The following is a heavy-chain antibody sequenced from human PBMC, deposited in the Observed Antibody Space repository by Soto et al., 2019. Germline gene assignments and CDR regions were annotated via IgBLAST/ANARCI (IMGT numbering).Heavy chain of an antibody. Sequence: EVQLLESGGGLVQPGGSLRLSCAASGFTFSTYAMSWVRQAPGKGLEWVSAISGSGGTTYYADSVKGRFTISRDNSKNTLYLQMNSLRVEDTAVYYCAKRPMVRGVNFAYWGQGTLVTVSS. J-gene: IGHJ4*02. D-gene: IGHD3-10*01. CDR2: ISGSGGTT. V-gene: IGHV3-23*01. CDR3: AKRPMVRGVNFAY. CDR1: GFTFSTYA.